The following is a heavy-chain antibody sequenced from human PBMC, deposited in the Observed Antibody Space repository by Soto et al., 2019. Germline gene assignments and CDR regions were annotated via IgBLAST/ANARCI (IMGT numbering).Heavy chain of an antibody. CDR1: GFTFSNAW. CDR2: IKSKTDGGTT. Sequence: PGGSVRLSCAASGFTFSNAWMSWVRQAPGKGLEWVGRIKSKTDGGTTDYAAPVKGRFTISRDDSKNTLYLQMNSLKTEDTAVYYCTTLYSSSWYSYYYYYYGMDVWGQGTTVTVSS. V-gene: IGHV3-15*01. J-gene: IGHJ6*02. D-gene: IGHD6-13*01. CDR3: TTLYSSSWYSYYYYYYGMDV.